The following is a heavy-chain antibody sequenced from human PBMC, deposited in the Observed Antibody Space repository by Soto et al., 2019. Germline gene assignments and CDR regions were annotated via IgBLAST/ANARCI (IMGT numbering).Heavy chain of an antibody. V-gene: IGHV3-48*03. D-gene: IGHD3-22*01. J-gene: IGHJ4*02. Sequence: GGSLRLSCAASGFTFSSYEMNWVRQAPGKGLEWVSYISSSGSNIYYADSVKGQSTISRDNAKNSLHLQMNSLRAEDTAVYYCARVGSPYDKSGDYDYWGQGTLVTVSS. CDR3: ARVGSPYDKSGDYDY. CDR1: GFTFSSYE. CDR2: ISSSGSNI.